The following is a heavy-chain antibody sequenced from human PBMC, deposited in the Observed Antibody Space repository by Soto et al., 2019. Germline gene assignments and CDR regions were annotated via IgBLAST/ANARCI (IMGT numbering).Heavy chain of an antibody. CDR2: IYYSGST. Sequence: QVQLQESGPGLVKPSQTLSLTCTVSGGSISSGGYYWSWIRQHPGKGLEWIGYIYYSGSTYYNPSLKSRVTISVDTSKNQFSLKLSSVTAADTAVYYCASQRASTTVTTPSAFDIWGQGTMVTVSS. D-gene: IGHD4-17*01. CDR3: ASQRASTTVTTPSAFDI. CDR1: GGSISSGGYY. J-gene: IGHJ3*02. V-gene: IGHV4-31*03.